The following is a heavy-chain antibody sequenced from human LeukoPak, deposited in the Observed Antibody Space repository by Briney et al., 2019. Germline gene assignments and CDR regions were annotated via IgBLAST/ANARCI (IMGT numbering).Heavy chain of an antibody. CDR3: ARDGRYSGGFDN. CDR2: ITTTGTYI. J-gene: IGHJ4*02. CDR1: GFSFSDYN. V-gene: IGHV3-21*01. D-gene: IGHD1-26*01. Sequence: GGSLRLSCAASGFSFSDYNMNWVRQAPGKALEWVSSITTTGTYIYYGDSVKGRFTISRDNAKNSLYLQMNGLRAEDTAVYYCARDGRYSGGFDNWGQGTLVTVSS.